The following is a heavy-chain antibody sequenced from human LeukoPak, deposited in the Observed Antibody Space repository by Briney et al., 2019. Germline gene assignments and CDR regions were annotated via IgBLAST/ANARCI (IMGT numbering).Heavy chain of an antibody. V-gene: IGHV2-5*02. CDR2: IYWDDDK. D-gene: IGHD5-24*01. Sequence: ESGPTLVNPTQTLTLTCTFSGFSLSTRGVGVGWIRQPPGKALEWLALIYWDDDKRSPSLKSRLTITKDTSKNQVVLTVANMDPVDTATYYCAHRRERAMATSHWNFDYWGQGTLVTVSS. J-gene: IGHJ4*02. CDR1: GFSLSTRGVG. CDR3: AHRRERAMATSHWNFDY.